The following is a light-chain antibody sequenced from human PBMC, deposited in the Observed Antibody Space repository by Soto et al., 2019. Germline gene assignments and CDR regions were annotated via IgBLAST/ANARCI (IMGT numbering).Light chain of an antibody. V-gene: IGKV3-20*01. CDR3: QHYNSYSEA. J-gene: IGKJ1*01. Sequence: EIVLTQSPGTLSLSPWQRATLSCRASQRLSASDIAWYQQKPGQAPKFLIYGVSSRATGIPDRFSGSGSGTDFTLTISRLEPEDFATYYCQHYNSYSEAFGQGTKVDIK. CDR2: GVS. CDR1: QRLSASD.